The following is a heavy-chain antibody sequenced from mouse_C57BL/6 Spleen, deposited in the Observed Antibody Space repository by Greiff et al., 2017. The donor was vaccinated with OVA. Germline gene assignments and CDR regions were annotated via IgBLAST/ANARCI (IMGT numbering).Heavy chain of an antibody. CDR1: GYTFTSYW. CDR3: ARSGYGYYFDY. V-gene: IGHV1-53*01. Sequence: VKLQESGTELVKPGASVKLSCKASGYTFTSYWMHWVKQRPGQGLEWIGNINPSNGGTNYNEKFKSKATLTVDKSSSTAYMQLSSLTSEDSAVYYCARSGYGYYFDYWGQGTTLTVSS. D-gene: IGHD2-2*01. CDR2: INPSNGGT. J-gene: IGHJ2*01.